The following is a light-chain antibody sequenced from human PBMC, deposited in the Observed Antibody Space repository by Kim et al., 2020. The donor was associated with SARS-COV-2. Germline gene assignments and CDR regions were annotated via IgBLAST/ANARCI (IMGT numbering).Light chain of an antibody. CDR2: GVS. V-gene: IGKV3-20*01. J-gene: IGKJ5*01. Sequence: PGERATLSCRASQSVSSSYLAWYQQKPGQAPRLLIYGVSTRATGIPDRFSGSGSGTDFTLTISRLEPEDFAVYYCQQYGTSLITFGQWTRL. CDR1: QSVSSSY. CDR3: QQYGTSLIT.